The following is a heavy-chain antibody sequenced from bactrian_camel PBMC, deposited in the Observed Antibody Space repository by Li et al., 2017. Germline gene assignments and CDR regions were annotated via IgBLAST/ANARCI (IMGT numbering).Heavy chain of an antibody. CDR1: GKTHLGC. CDR3: AADRDDHWNTVAGRIRACIVTVDDEDFRY. Sequence: HVQLVESGGGSVQAGGSLRLSCTISGKTHLGCMAWFRQAPGKERQGVAAISSRGTYTPYADSVKGRFTISQDKSKNTVFLQMNSLKSEDTALYYCAADRDDHWNTVAGRIRACIVTVDDEDFRYWGQGTQVTVS. D-gene: IGHD1*01. CDR2: ISSRGTYT. V-gene: IGHV3S53*01. J-gene: IGHJ6*01.